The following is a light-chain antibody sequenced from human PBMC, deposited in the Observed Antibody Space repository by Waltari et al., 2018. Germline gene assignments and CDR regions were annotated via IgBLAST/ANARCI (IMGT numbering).Light chain of an antibody. CDR3: QQRHAYPLS. CDR1: PVISSH. J-gene: IGKJ4*01. V-gene: IGKV1-9*01. CDR2: AAS. Sequence: DIPLTQSPSFLSASVGDRVTIPCRASPVISSHLAWYQQEPGKAPKLLIYAASTWQTGVPSRFSGSGSGTEVTLRISSLQPEDVGSDYCQQRHAYPLSVGGGTKVEIK.